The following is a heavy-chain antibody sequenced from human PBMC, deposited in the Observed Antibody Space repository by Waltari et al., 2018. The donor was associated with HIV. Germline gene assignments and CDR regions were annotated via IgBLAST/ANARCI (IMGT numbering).Heavy chain of an antibody. D-gene: IGHD3-22*01. V-gene: IGHV4-61*01. J-gene: IGHJ4*02. CDR3: ARDKSDSSGYFVY. CDR1: GASVPSDTSF. Sequence: QVHLQGSGPGLVKPSETLSLTCTVPGASVPSDTSFWSWIRQPPGRGLEWIGYIRSSGIANFNPSLTGRATISLDKSRNQFSLKLSSVTAADTAVYYCARDKSDSSGYFVYWGQGTLVTVSS. CDR2: IRSSGIA.